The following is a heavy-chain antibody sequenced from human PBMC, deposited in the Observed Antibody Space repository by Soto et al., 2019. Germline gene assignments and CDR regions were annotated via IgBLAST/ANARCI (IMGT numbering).Heavy chain of an antibody. CDR3: ARAPSYSISWLDY. CDR1: GFTFSDYA. D-gene: IGHD6-13*01. CDR2: INGGGDIT. J-gene: IGHJ4*02. V-gene: IGHV3-23*01. Sequence: GGSLRLSCAASGFTFSDYAMTWVRQAPGRGLDWVSCINGGGDITYYADSVKGRFTISRDNSKNTLYLQMNSLRAEDAAAYYCARAPSYSISWLDYWGLGALVTVSS.